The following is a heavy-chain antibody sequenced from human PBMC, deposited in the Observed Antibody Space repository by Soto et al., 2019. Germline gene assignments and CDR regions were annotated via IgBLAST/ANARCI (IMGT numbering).Heavy chain of an antibody. J-gene: IGHJ4*02. CDR3: ARGRPIPY. CDR1: GFTFSSYA. V-gene: IGHV3-7*01. Sequence: GGSLRLSCAASGFTFSSYAMHWVRQAPGKGLEWVANVNQDGGEKFYVGSVKGRFTISRDNAMNSLYLQMNSLRAEDTAGYYCARGRPIPYWGQGTLVPVSS. D-gene: IGHD2-21*01. CDR2: VNQDGGEK.